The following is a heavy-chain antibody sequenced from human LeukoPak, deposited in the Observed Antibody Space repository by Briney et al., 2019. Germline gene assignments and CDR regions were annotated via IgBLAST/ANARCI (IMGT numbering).Heavy chain of an antibody. V-gene: IGHV3-23*01. CDR1: GFTFSSYG. D-gene: IGHD3-10*01. Sequence: GGSLRLPCAASGFTFSSYGMSWVRQAPGKGLEWVSAISGSGGSTYYADSVKGRFTISRDNSKNTLYLQMNSLRAEDTAVYYCAKPGSMVRGVIRGPYFDYWGQGTLVTVSS. CDR3: AKPGSMVRGVIRGPYFDY. J-gene: IGHJ4*02. CDR2: ISGSGGST.